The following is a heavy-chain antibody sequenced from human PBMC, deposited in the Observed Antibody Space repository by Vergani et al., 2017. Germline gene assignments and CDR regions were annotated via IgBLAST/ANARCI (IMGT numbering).Heavy chain of an antibody. CDR1: GFTFSSYA. J-gene: IGHJ4*02. CDR2: ISGSGGST. D-gene: IGHD3-22*01. Sequence: EVQLLESGGGLVQPGGSLRLSCAASGFTFSSYAMSWVRQAPGKGLEWVSAISGSGGSTYYADSLKGRFTISRDNSKNTLYLQMNSLRAEDTAVYYCAKDLAHYYDSSGAFDYWGQGTLVTVSS. V-gene: IGHV3-23*01. CDR3: AKDLAHYYDSSGAFDY.